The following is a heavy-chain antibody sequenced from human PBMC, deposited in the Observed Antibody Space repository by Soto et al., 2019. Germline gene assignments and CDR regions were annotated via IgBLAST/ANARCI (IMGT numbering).Heavy chain of an antibody. CDR3: ARLYCTTATCNVNTFEV. CDR2: VRSEADGGAA. D-gene: IGHD2-8*01. Sequence: EVQLVESGGGLVKPGGSLRLSCAGSGFIFSDPWMSWVRQAPGKRLECVGRVRSEADGGAAEYSAPVQGRFTISRDDSQNRVYLQMNSLQIEQTAMYYCARLYCTTATCNVNTFEVWGQGTKVTVSS. J-gene: IGHJ3*01. V-gene: IGHV3-15*01. CDR1: GFIFSDPW.